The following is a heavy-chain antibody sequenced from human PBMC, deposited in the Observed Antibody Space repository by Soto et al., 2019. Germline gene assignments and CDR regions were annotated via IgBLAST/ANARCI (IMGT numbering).Heavy chain of an antibody. CDR3: AQDLSVDFYNSSSYKDPFHI. D-gene: IGHD3-22*01. CDR1: GFSFSAYG. V-gene: IGHV3-30*18. Sequence: AGGSLRLSCSASGFSFSAYGIHWVRQAPGKGLEWVSTISYDGSNIFYADSVKGRFTVSRDNSKNIVYLQMDSLRAEDRGVYFCAQDLSVDFYNSSSYKDPFHICGPG. CDR2: ISYDGSNI. J-gene: IGHJ3*02.